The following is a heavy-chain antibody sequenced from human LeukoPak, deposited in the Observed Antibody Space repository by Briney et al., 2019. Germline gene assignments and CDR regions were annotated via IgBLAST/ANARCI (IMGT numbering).Heavy chain of an antibody. J-gene: IGHJ5*02. Sequence: SETLSLTCTASGGSISSSSYYWGWIRQPPGKGLEWIGSIYYSGSTYFNPSLKSRVTISVDTSKNQFSLKLSSVTAADTAVYYCARCAYSSGWYPWFDPWGQGTLVTVSS. CDR2: IYYSGST. CDR1: GGSISSSSYY. CDR3: ARCAYSSGWYPWFDP. V-gene: IGHV4-39*01. D-gene: IGHD6-19*01.